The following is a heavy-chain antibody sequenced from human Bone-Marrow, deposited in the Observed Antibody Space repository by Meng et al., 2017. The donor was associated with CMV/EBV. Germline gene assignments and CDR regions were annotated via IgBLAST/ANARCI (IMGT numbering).Heavy chain of an antibody. CDR2: IRYDGSNK. D-gene: IGHD3-3*01. Sequence: GESLKISCAASGFTFSSYGMHWVRQAPGKGLEWVAFIRYDGSNKYYADSVKGRFTISRDNSKNTLYLQMNSLRAEDTAVYYCAKDFPGGAGITIFGVGFHYYYYGMDVWGQGTTVTVSS. J-gene: IGHJ6*02. V-gene: IGHV3-30*02. CDR3: AKDFPGGAGITIFGVGFHYYYYGMDV. CDR1: GFTFSSYG.